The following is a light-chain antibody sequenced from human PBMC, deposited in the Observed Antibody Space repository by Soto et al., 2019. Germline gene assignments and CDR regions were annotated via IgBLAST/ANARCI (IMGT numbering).Light chain of an antibody. CDR2: AAS. V-gene: IGKV1-9*01. CDR1: QAISSH. J-gene: IGKJ4*01. CDR3: QQVKTYPLT. Sequence: DIQLTQSPSFLSASVGDRVTITCRASQAISSHLAWYQQKPGKAPKLLIYAASTLQSGVPSGFGGSGSGTDFTLTITSLQPEDFATYYCQQVKTYPLTFGGGTKVEIK.